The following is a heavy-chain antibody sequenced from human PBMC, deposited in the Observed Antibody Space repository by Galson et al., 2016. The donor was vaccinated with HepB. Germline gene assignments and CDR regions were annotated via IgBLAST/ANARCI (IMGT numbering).Heavy chain of an antibody. Sequence: SLRLSCAASGFSFGDYAMHWVRQAPGQGLQWVSGLSWNSGSIGYADSLQGRFTISRDNAKNSLFLPMNSLIPEDTALYYCVKDIGGGTYFSYLDYWGQGTLVTVSS. J-gene: IGHJ4*02. CDR2: LSWNSGSI. D-gene: IGHD2-15*01. CDR3: VKDIGGGTYFSYLDY. V-gene: IGHV3-9*01. CDR1: GFSFGDYA.